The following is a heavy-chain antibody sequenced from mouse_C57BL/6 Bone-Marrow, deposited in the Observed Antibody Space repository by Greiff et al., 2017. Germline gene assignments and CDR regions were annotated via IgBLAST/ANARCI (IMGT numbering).Heavy chain of an antibody. CDR1: GYSITSGYY. J-gene: IGHJ2*01. Sequence: EVQLQQSGPGLVKPSQSLSLTCSVTGYSITSGYYWNWIRQFPGNKLEWMGYISYDGSNNSNPSLKNRISITRDTSKNQFFLKLNSVTTEDTATYYCARLANYFDYWGQGTTLTVSS. CDR2: ISYDGSN. CDR3: ARLANYFDY. V-gene: IGHV3-6*01.